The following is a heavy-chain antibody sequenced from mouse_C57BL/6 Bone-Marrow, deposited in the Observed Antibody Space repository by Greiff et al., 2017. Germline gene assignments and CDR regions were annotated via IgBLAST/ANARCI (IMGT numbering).Heavy chain of an antibody. D-gene: IGHD1-1*01. V-gene: IGHV1-55*01. CDR1: GYTFTSYW. Sequence: VQLQQPGAELVKPGASVKMSCKASGYTFTSYWITWEKQRPGQGLEWIGDIYPGSGSTNYNEKFKSKATLTVDTSSSTAYMQLSSLTSEDSAVYYCARGGTVVAPDYWGQGTTLTVSS. CDR3: ARGGTVVAPDY. CDR2: IYPGSGST. J-gene: IGHJ2*01.